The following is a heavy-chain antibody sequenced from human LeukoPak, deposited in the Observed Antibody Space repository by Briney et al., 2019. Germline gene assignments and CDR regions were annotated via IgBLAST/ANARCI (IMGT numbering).Heavy chain of an antibody. Sequence: GGSLRLSCAASGFTFTSYGMHWVRQAPGKGLEWVAVIWYDGSNKYYADSVKGRFTISRDNSKNTLYLQMNSLRAEDTAVYYCARGPPFGIITTFGVVTDFDYWGQGTLVTVSS. D-gene: IGHD3-3*01. CDR1: GFTFTSYG. CDR3: ARGPPFGIITTFGVVTDFDY. V-gene: IGHV3-33*01. CDR2: IWYDGSNK. J-gene: IGHJ4*02.